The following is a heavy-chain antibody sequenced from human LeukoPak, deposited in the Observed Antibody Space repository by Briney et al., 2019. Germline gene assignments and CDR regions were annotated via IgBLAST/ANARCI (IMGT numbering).Heavy chain of an antibody. CDR2: ISYDGSNK. CDR3: ARAPAQESGASMGH. V-gene: IGHV3-30*04. D-gene: IGHD1-26*01. CDR1: GFTFSSYA. Sequence: GGSLRLSCAASGFTFSSYAMHWVRQAPGKGLEWVAVISYDGSNKYYADSVKGRLTISRDNTKNTLYLQMNSLRAEDTAVYYCARAPAQESGASMGHWGQGTLVTVSS. J-gene: IGHJ4*02.